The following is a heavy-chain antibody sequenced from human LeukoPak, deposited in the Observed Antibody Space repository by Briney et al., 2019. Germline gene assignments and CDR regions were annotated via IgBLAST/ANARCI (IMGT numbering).Heavy chain of an antibody. D-gene: IGHD1-1*01. Sequence: RVLSRSCAASGFTFSRYTMHWVRQAPGKGLEWVALVSSDGNIKYYADSVRGRFTISRDNSRNTLFLQMNSLRSEDTTVYYCAREDDGGRYYFDYWGEGTRVTVSS. CDR2: VSSDGNIK. CDR1: GFTFSRYT. CDR3: AREDDGGRYYFDY. V-gene: IGHV3-30-3*01. J-gene: IGHJ4*02.